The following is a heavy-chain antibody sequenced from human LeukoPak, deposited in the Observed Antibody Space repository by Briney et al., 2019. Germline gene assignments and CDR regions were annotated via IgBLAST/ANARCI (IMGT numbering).Heavy chain of an antibody. D-gene: IGHD6-19*01. J-gene: IGHJ4*02. V-gene: IGHV4-31*03. Sequence: SQTLSLTCTVSGGSISSGDFYWSRIRQHPGKGLEWIGYIYYSGTTYYSPSLKSRVTISLDTTKNQFSLKLSSVTAADTAVYYCARALGTGWSQKEWGQGTQVTVSS. CDR3: ARALGTGWSQKE. CDR1: GGSISSGDFY. CDR2: IYYSGTT.